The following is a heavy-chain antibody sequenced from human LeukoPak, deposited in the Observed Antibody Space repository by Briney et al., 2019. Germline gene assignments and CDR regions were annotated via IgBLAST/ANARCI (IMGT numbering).Heavy chain of an antibody. J-gene: IGHJ6*04. CDR1: GGSFSGYY. V-gene: IGHV4-34*01. D-gene: IGHD3-10*01. CDR2: INHSGST. CDR3: ARTPGARGIRNLASDV. Sequence: PSETLSLTCAVYGGSFSGYYWSWIRQPPGKGLEWIGEINHSGSTNYNPSLKSRVTISVDTSKNQFSLKMSSVTAADTAVYLCARTPGARGIRNLASDVWGKGTTVSVSS.